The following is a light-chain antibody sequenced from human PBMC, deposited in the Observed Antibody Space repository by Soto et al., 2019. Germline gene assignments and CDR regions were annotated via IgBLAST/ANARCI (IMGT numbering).Light chain of an antibody. CDR2: DVS. CDR3: SSYTSSSARV. V-gene: IGLV2-14*01. CDR1: SSDVGRYNY. J-gene: IGLJ1*01. Sequence: QSVLTQPASVSGSPGQSITISCTGTSSDVGRYNYVSWYQQHPGKAPKLMIYDVSNRPSGVSNRFSVSKSGNTASLTISGLQAEDEADYYCSSYTSSSARVFGTGTKVTVL.